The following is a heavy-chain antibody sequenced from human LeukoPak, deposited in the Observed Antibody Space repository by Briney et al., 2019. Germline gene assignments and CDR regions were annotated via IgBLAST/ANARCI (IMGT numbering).Heavy chain of an antibody. Sequence: GGSLRLSCAASGLTFSGSAMHWVRQASGKGLEWVGRIRSKANSYATAYAASVKGRFTISRDDSKNTAYLQMNSLKTEDTAVYYCVREARGWYFDLWGRGTLVTVSS. CDR2: IRSKANSYAT. CDR1: GLTFSGSA. J-gene: IGHJ2*01. D-gene: IGHD3-10*01. CDR3: VREARGWYFDL. V-gene: IGHV3-73*01.